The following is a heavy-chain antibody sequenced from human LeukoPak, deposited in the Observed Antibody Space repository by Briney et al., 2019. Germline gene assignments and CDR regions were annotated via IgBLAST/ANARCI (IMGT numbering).Heavy chain of an antibody. V-gene: IGHV3-23*01. CDR1: GFTFSSYA. CDR3: ARSGSYYYYYYMDV. Sequence: PGGSLRLSCAASGFTFSSYAMSWVRQAPGKGLEWVSTISGGGGSTYYADSVKGRFTISRDNAKNSLYLQMNSLRAEDTALYHCARSGSYYYYYYMDVWGKGTTVTISS. D-gene: IGHD7-27*01. J-gene: IGHJ6*03. CDR2: ISGGGGST.